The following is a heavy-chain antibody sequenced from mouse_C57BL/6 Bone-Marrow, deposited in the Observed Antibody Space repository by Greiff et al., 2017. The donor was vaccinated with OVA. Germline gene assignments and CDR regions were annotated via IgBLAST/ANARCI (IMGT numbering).Heavy chain of an antibody. CDR1: GYTFTSYW. D-gene: IGHD4-1*01. V-gene: IGHV1-64*01. CDR2: FHPNSGST. J-gene: IGHJ4*01. CDR3: ASSGTSYAMDY. Sequence: QVQLQQSGAELVKPGASVKLSCKASGYTFTSYWMHWVKQRPGQGLEWIGMFHPNSGSTNYNEKFKSKATLTVDKSSSTAYMQLSSLTSEDSAVYYCASSGTSYAMDYWGQGTSVTVSS.